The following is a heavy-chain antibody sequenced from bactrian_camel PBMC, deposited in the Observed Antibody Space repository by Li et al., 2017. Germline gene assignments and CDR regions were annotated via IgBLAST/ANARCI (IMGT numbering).Heavy chain of an antibody. J-gene: IGHJ4*01. D-gene: IGHD5*01. V-gene: IGHV3S1*01. Sequence: HVQLVESGGGSVQAGGSLRLSCVASGYTYNSMCMGWFRQAPGKAREGVATILTGGGTTYYADSVKGRFTISRDNSKLSDNSEVTMWLSMNSLKPEDSAMYYCAADLCAGWELSAGWRATDRFAYWGQGTQVTVS. CDR3: AADLCAGWELSAGWRATDRFAY. CDR1: GYTYNSMC. CDR2: ILTGGGTT.